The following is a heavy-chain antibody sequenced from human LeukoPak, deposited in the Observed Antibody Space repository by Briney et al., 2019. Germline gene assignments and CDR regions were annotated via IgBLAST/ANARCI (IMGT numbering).Heavy chain of an antibody. CDR1: GGSISSYY. J-gene: IGHJ6*02. V-gene: IGHV4-59*01. Sequence: PSETLSLTCTVSGGSISSYYWSWIRQPPGKRLEWIGYIYYSGSTNYNPSLKSRVTISVDTSKNQFSLKLSSVTAADTAVYYCARDRIDSSSWYADYYYYGMDVWGQGTTVTVSS. D-gene: IGHD6-13*01. CDR3: ARDRIDSSSWYADYYYYGMDV. CDR2: IYYSGST.